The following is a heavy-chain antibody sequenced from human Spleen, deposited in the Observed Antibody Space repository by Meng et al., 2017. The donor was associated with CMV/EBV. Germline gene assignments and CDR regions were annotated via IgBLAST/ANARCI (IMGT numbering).Heavy chain of an antibody. Sequence: ASVKVSCKASGYNFRSYGFSWVRQAPGQGLEWMGWISPHSGNTNYAQKFQGRVTMTTDTSTSTAYMDLRGLRYDDSAVYYCARMYCSSTTCYSWENYFDFWGQGTLVT. D-gene: IGHD2-2*01. CDR3: ARMYCSSTTCYSWENYFDF. V-gene: IGHV1-18*01. CDR1: GYNFRSYG. CDR2: ISPHSGNT. J-gene: IGHJ4*02.